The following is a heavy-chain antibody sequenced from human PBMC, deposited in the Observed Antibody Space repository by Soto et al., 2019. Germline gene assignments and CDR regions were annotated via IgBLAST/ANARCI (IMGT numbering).Heavy chain of an antibody. CDR2: IYYSGST. J-gene: IGHJ5*02. CDR1: GGSISSSSYY. D-gene: IGHD2-2*01. CDR3: ARLQPGADIVVVPAATNWFDP. V-gene: IGHV4-39*01. Sequence: SETLSLTCTVSGGSISSSSYYWGWIRQPPGKGLEWIGSIYYSGSTYYNPSLKSRVTISVDTSKNQFSLKLSSVTAADTAVYYCARLQPGADIVVVPAATNWFDPWGQGTLVTVSS.